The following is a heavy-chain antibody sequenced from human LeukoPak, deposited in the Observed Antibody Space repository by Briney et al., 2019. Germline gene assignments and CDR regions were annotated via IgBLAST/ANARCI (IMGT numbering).Heavy chain of an antibody. V-gene: IGHV3-30*02. CDR2: IRYDGSNK. CDR3: AKDYSSGSPYYFDY. CDR1: GFTFSSYG. J-gene: IGHJ4*02. Sequence: GGSLRLSCAASGFTFSSYGMHWVRQAPGKGLEWMAFIRYDGSNKYYADSVKGRFTISRDNSKNTLYLQLNSLRAEDTAVYYCAKDYSSGSPYYFDYWGQGTLVTVSS. D-gene: IGHD6-19*01.